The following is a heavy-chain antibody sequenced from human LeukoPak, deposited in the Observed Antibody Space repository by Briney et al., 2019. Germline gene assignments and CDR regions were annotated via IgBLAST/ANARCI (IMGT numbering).Heavy chain of an antibody. V-gene: IGHV4-4*02. D-gene: IGHD6-19*01. J-gene: IGHJ4*02. CDR2: IYHSGTT. CDR3: ASSSGWYRIDY. Sequence: SETLFLTCAVSGGSISSSNWWTWVRQPPGKGLEWIGEIYHSGTTNYNPSLKSRVTISVDKSKNQFSLNLSSVTAADTAVYYCASSSGWYRIDYWGQGTLVTVSS. CDR1: GGSISSSNW.